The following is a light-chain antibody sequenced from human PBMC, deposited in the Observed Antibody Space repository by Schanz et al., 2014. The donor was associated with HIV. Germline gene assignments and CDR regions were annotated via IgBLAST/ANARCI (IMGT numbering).Light chain of an antibody. CDR2: EAS. CDR3: LQYNDYAYS. Sequence: DIQMTQSPSTLSAAVGDRVSITCRASQSISTWLAWYQQKPGRAPKLLISEASILEAGVPSRFSGSGSGTEFALAISSLQPDDFATYYCLQYNDYAYSFGQGTKLEIK. J-gene: IGKJ2*03. CDR1: QSISTW. V-gene: IGKV1-5*03.